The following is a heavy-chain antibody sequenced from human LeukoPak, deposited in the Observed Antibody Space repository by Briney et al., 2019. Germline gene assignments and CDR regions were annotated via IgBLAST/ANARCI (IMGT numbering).Heavy chain of an antibody. J-gene: IGHJ6*02. CDR2: IYHSGST. D-gene: IGHD1-14*01. Sequence: SETPSLTCAVSGGSISSSNWWSWVRQPPGKGLEWIGEIYHSGSTNYNPSLKSRVTISVDKSKNQFSLKLSSVTAADTAVYYCASFVGDNLGGKYYYYGMDVWGQGTTVTVSS. V-gene: IGHV4-4*02. CDR1: GGSISSSNW. CDR3: ASFVGDNLGGKYYYYGMDV.